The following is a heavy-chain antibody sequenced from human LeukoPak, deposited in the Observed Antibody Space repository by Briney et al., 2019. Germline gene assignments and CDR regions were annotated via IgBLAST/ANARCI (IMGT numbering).Heavy chain of an antibody. D-gene: IGHD2-15*01. V-gene: IGHV1-69*05. CDR1: GGTFSSYA. Sequence: ASVKVSCKASGGTFSSYAISWVRQAPGQGLEWMGGIIPIFGTANYAQNLQGRVTMTTDTSTSTAYMELRSLRSDDTAVYYCARDLYCSGGSCSAEFFQHWGQGTLVTVSS. CDR3: ARDLYCSGGSCSAEFFQH. J-gene: IGHJ1*01. CDR2: IIPIFGTA.